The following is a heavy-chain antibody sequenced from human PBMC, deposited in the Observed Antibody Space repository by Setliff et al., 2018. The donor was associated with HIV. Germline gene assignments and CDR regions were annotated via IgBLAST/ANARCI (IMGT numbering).Heavy chain of an antibody. CDR1: GGSISSSTYY. CDR3: AGHGRSYDSGRWYNWFDS. CDR2: IFYTGST. Sequence: SETLSLTCSVSGGSISSSTYYWGWIRQPPGNGLGWIGDIFYTGSTYYNPSLKSRVAISIDTSDKRFSLRLNSVTAADAALYFCAGHGRSYDSGRWYNWFDSWGQGTPVTVSS. D-gene: IGHD3-10*01. J-gene: IGHJ5*01. V-gene: IGHV4-39*01.